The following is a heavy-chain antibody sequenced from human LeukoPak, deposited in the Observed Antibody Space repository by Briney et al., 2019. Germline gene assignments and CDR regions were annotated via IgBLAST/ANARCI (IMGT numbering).Heavy chain of an antibody. D-gene: IGHD2-2*01. CDR1: GYTFTSYD. Sequence: ASVKVSCKASGYTFTSYDINWVRQATGQGLEWMGWMNPNSGNTGYAQKFQGRVTMTRNTSISTAYMELSSLRSEDTAVYYCARGDIVVVPAALDAFDIWGQGTMVTVSS. CDR3: ARGDIVVVPAALDAFDI. J-gene: IGHJ3*02. V-gene: IGHV1-8*01. CDR2: MNPNSGNT.